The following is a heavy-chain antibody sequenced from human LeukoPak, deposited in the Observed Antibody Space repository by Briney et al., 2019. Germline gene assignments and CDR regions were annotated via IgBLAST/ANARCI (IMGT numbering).Heavy chain of an antibody. Sequence: SETLSLTCTVSGSSISSYYWSWIRQPPGKGLEWIGYIYVTGSTNNDPSVKSRVNYNSSLKSRVTISVDTATNQFSMKLSSVIAADTAVYYCARTYGSGSYFDSWGQGTLVTVSS. CDR3: ARTYGSGSYFDS. CDR2: IYVTGSTNNDPSVKSRV. J-gene: IGHJ4*02. V-gene: IGHV4-59*01. CDR1: GSSISSYY. D-gene: IGHD3-10*01.